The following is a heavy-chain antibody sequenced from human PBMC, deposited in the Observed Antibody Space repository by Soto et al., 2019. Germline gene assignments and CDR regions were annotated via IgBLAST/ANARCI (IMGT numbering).Heavy chain of an antibody. Sequence: QVQLVQSGAEVKKPGSSVKVSCMASGGTFSSYAISWVRQAPGQGLEWMGGIIPIFGTANYAQKFQGRVTITADESTSTAYMELSSLRSEDTAVYYCARDSGSGYYYVIDYWGQGTLVTVSS. CDR2: IIPIFGTA. CDR1: GGTFSSYA. V-gene: IGHV1-69*01. D-gene: IGHD3-22*01. J-gene: IGHJ4*02. CDR3: ARDSGSGYYYVIDY.